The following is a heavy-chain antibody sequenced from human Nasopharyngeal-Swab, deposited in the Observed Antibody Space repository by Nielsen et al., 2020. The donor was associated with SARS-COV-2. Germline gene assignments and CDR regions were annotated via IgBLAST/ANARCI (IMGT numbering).Heavy chain of an antibody. CDR1: GFTFSSYA. CDR2: ISGSGGST. J-gene: IGHJ6*02. D-gene: IGHD3-3*01. V-gene: IGHV3-23*01. Sequence: GESLKISCAASGFTFSSYAMSWVRQAPGKGLEWVSAISGSGGSTYYADSVKGRFTISRDNSKNTLYLQMNSLRAEDTAVYYCAKLGYYDFWSGMDVWGQGTTVTVSS. CDR3: AKLGYYDFWSGMDV.